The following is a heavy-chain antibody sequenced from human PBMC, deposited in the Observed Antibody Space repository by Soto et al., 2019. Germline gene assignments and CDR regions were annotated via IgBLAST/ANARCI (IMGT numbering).Heavy chain of an antibody. Sequence: QLVESEGGLVQPGGSLRLSCEASGFTFSGYWMSWVRQAPGKGLEWVADIKHDGSVQYYVDSVKGRLTISRDNAKKQLYLQMNGLRAEDTALYYCARAPYSNAWYRFDLWGQGTLVTVSS. D-gene: IGHD4-4*01. V-gene: IGHV3-7*03. CDR2: IKHDGSVQ. CDR3: ARAPYSNAWYRFDL. J-gene: IGHJ4*02. CDR1: GFTFSGYW.